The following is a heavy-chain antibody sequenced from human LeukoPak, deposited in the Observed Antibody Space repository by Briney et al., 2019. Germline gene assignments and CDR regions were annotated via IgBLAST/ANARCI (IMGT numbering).Heavy chain of an antibody. D-gene: IGHD4-17*01. V-gene: IGHV1-18*01. J-gene: IGHJ4*02. CDR1: GYTFISYG. CDR2: ISGYNGNT. CDR3: ARESPSVTTPRPFPFDY. Sequence: GASVKVSCKASGYTFISYGISWVRQAPGQGLEWMGWISGYNGNTNYAQKLQGRVTMTTDTSTSTAYMELRSLRSDDTAVYYCARESPSVTTPRPFPFDYWGQGTLVTVSS.